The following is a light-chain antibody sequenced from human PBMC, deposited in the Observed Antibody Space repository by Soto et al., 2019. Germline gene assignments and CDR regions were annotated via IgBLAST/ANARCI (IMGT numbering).Light chain of an antibody. J-gene: IGKJ4*01. V-gene: IGKV1-9*01. Sequence: DIQLTQSPSFLSASVGDRVPITCRASQGIRRFLAWYQQKPGKAPNFLIYAASTLQSGVPSRFSGSGSGTEFTLTISSLQPEDFATYYCQQVKSYPLNFGGGTKVAIK. CDR3: QQVKSYPLN. CDR1: QGIRRF. CDR2: AAS.